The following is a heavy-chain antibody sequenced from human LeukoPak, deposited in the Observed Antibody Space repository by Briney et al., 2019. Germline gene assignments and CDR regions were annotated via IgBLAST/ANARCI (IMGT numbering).Heavy chain of an antibody. D-gene: IGHD3-3*01. Sequence: ASVKVSCKASGYTFTGYYMHWVRQAPGQGLEWMGWINPNSADTKYAQKFQGRVTMTRDTSISTTYMELSRLRSDDTAVYYCARNDFWSGYPGSYMDVWGKGTTVIVSS. CDR2: INPNSADT. CDR1: GYTFTGYY. J-gene: IGHJ6*03. V-gene: IGHV1-2*02. CDR3: ARNDFWSGYPGSYMDV.